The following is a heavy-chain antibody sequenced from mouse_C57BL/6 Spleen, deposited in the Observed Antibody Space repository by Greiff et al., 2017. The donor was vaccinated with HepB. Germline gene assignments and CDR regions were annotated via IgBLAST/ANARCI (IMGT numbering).Heavy chain of an antibody. V-gene: IGHV1-50*01. CDR3: ARPDGYWYFDV. CDR2: IDPSDSYT. J-gene: IGHJ1*03. Sequence: QVQLQQPGAELVKPGASVKLSCKASGYTFTSYWMQWVKQRPGQGLEWIGEIDPSDSYTNYKQKFKGKATLTVDTSSSTAYMHLSSLTSEDSAVYYCARPDGYWYFDVWGTGTTVTVSS. D-gene: IGHD2-3*01. CDR1: GYTFTSYW.